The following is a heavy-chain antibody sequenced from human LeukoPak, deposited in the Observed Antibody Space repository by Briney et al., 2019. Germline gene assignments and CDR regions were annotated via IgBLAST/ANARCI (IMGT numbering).Heavy chain of an antibody. D-gene: IGHD2-21*02. J-gene: IGHJ4*02. CDR2: ISSSSSYI. CDR1: GFTFSSYS. CDR3: ARVVTARGGDY. V-gene: IGHV3-21*01. Sequence: GGSLRLSCAASGFTFSSYSMNWVRQAPGEGLEWVSSISSSSSYIYYADSVKGRFTISRDNAKNSLYLQMNSLRAEDTAVYYCARVVTARGGDYWGQGTLVTVSS.